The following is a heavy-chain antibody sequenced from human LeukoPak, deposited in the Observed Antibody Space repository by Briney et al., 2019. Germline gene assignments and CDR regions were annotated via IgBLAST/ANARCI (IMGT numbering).Heavy chain of an antibody. V-gene: IGHV4-61*01. CDR1: GASIISSSYY. CDR3: ARFVGMRRGMDV. Sequence: KPSETLSLTCTVSGASIISSSYYWSWIRQPPGKGLEWIGYIYYSGSTNYNPSLKSRVTISVDTSKNQFSLKLSSVTAADTAVYYCARFVGMRRGMDVWGQGTTVTVSS. CDR2: IYYSGST. J-gene: IGHJ6*02. D-gene: IGHD2-15*01.